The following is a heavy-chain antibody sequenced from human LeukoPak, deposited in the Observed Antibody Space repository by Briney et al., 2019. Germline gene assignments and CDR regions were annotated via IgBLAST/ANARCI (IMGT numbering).Heavy chain of an antibody. Sequence: SETLSLTCTVSGDSISSSNYYWGWIRQPPGKGLEWIGTIYYNGATQYNPSLRSRVSISVDTSKNQFSLKLNSVTPADTAVYYCARDGRISPYSGMDVWGQGTTVTVSS. CDR3: ARDGRISPYSGMDV. J-gene: IGHJ6*02. CDR2: IYYNGAT. D-gene: IGHD1-26*01. V-gene: IGHV4-39*07. CDR1: GDSISSSNYY.